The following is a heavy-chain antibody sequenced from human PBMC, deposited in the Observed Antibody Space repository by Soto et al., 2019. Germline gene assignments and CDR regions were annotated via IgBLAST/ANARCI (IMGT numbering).Heavy chain of an antibody. CDR3: GRAESPDTAYFSDY. J-gene: IGHJ4*02. Sequence: GESLKISCAASGFTFSSYEMNWVRQAPGKGLEWVSYISSSGSTIYYADSVKGRFTISRDNAKNSLYLQMNSLRAEDSAVYYCGRAESPDTAYFSDYWGQGTLVTVS. CDR1: GFTFSSYE. V-gene: IGHV3-48*03. D-gene: IGHD5-18*01. CDR2: ISSSGSTI.